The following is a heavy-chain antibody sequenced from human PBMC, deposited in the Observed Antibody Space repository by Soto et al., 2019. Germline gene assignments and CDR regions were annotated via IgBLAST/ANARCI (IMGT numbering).Heavy chain of an antibody. CDR1: GGTFSSYT. J-gene: IGHJ4*02. CDR3: ATRYGDYDFDY. Sequence: SVKVSCKASGGTFSSYTISWVRQAPGQGLEWMGRIIPILGIANYAQKFQGRVTITADKSTSTAYMELSSLRSEDTAVYYCATRYGDYDFDYWGQGTLVTVSS. CDR2: IIPILGIA. V-gene: IGHV1-69*02. D-gene: IGHD4-17*01.